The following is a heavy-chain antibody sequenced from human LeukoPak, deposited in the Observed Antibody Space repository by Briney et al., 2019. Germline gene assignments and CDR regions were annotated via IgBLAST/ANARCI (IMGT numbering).Heavy chain of an antibody. CDR3: ARTSASGGTFFDS. CDR1: GGSLNPYY. V-gene: IGHV4-4*07. D-gene: IGHD2-15*01. CDR2: IYFSGNT. J-gene: IGHJ4*02. Sequence: PSETLSLTCTVSGGSLNPYYWSWIRRPAGKGLEWIGRIYFSGNTHYIPSLQSRVTISVDTSKNQFSLRLSSVTAADTAVYYCARTSASGGTFFDSWGQGTLVTVSS.